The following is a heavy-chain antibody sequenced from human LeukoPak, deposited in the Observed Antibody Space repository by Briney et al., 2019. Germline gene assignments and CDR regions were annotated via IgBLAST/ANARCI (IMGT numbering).Heavy chain of an antibody. V-gene: IGHV3-21*01. D-gene: IGHD6-13*01. CDR3: ARDLLCCIAAAVPNWFDP. J-gene: IGHJ5*02. Sequence: GGSLRLSCAASGFTFSSYSMNWVRQAPGKGLEWVSSISSSSSYIYYADSVKGRFTISRDNAKNSLYLQMNSLRAEDTAVYYCARDLLCCIAAAVPNWFDPWGQGTLVTVSS. CDR1: GFTFSSYS. CDR2: ISSSSSYI.